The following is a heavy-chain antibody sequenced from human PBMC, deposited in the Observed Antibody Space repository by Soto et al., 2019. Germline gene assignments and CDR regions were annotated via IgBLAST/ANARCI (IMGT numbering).Heavy chain of an antibody. V-gene: IGHV2-5*02. Sequence: SGPTLVNPTQTLTLTCTFSGFSLSTSGVGVGWIRQPPGKALEWLALIYWDDDKRYSPSLKSRLTITKDTSKNQVVLTMTNMDPVDTATYYCARRSPHGSGLNWFDPWGQGTLVTVSS. D-gene: IGHD3-10*01. CDR3: ARRSPHGSGLNWFDP. CDR2: IYWDDDK. CDR1: GFSLSTSGVG. J-gene: IGHJ5*02.